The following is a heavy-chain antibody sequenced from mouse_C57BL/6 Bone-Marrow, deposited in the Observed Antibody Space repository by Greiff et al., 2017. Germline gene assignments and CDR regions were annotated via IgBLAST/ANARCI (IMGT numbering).Heavy chain of an antibody. D-gene: IGHD1-1*01. Sequence: VKLVESGEGLVKPGGSLKLSCAASGFTFSSYAMSWVRQTPEKRLEWVAYISSGGDYIYYAETVKGRFTISRDNARNTLYLQMSSLKSEDTAMYYCTRPFTTNWYFDVWGTGTTVTVSS. V-gene: IGHV5-9-1*02. CDR1: GFTFSSYA. CDR3: TRPFTTNWYFDV. J-gene: IGHJ1*03. CDR2: ISSGGDYI.